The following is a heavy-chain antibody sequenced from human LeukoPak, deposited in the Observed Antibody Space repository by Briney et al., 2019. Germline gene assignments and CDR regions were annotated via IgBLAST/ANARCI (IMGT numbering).Heavy chain of an antibody. D-gene: IGHD4-17*01. V-gene: IGHV4-59*01. CDR2: IYYSGST. CDR3: ARDKDGDLDY. CDR1: AGSISSYY. Sequence: SETLSLTCTVSAGSISSYYWTWIRQPPGKGLEWIGYIYYSGSTNYNPSLKSRVTISVDTSKNQFSLKLSSVAAADTAVYYCARDKDGDLDYWGQGTLVTVSS. J-gene: IGHJ4*02.